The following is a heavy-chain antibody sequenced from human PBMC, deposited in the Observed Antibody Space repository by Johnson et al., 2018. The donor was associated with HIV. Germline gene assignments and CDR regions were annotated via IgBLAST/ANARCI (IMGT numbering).Heavy chain of an antibody. V-gene: IGHV3-9*01. J-gene: IGHJ3*02. CDR1: GFTFSSYA. CDR3: AKGIAAAGTGAFDI. CDR2: ISWNSGSI. Sequence: VQLVESGGGLVKPGGSLRLSCAASGFTFSSYAMSWVRQAPGKGLEWVSGISWNSGSIGYAASVKGRFTISRDNAKNSLYLQMNSLRAEDTALYYCAKGIAAAGTGAFDIWGQGTMVTVSS. D-gene: IGHD6-13*01.